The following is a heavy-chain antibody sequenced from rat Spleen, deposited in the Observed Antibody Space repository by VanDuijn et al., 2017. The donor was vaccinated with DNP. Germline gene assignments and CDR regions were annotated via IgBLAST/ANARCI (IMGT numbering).Heavy chain of an antibody. D-gene: IGHD1-10*01. V-gene: IGHV5-25*01. J-gene: IGHJ4*01. CDR2: ISTSGGNT. Sequence: EVQLVESGGGLVQPGRSLKLSCAASGFTFSNFPMAWVRQAPTKGLEWVASISTSGGNTYYRDSVKGRFTISRDNAKSTLYLQMDSLRSEDTATYYCATHNNYYFRMDAWGQGTSVTVSS. CDR3: ATHNNYYFRMDA. CDR1: GFTFSNFP.